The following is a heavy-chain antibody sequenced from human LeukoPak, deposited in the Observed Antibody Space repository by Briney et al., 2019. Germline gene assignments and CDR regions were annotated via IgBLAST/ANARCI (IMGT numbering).Heavy chain of an antibody. D-gene: IGHD6-19*01. Sequence: GTLSLTCAVSGGSISSSNWWSWVRQAPGKGLEWVSVIYSGGSTYYADSVKGRFTISRDNSKNTLYLQMNSLRAEDTAVYYCARGRPMGIAVAGTCFDYWGQGTLVTVSS. CDR1: GGSISSSNW. CDR2: IYSGGST. V-gene: IGHV3-66*01. CDR3: ARGRPMGIAVAGTCFDY. J-gene: IGHJ4*02.